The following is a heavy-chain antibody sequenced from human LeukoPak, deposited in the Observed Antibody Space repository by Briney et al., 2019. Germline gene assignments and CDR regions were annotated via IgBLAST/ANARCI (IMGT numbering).Heavy chain of an antibody. Sequence: GGSLRLSCAASGFTFSTYVMTWVRQAPGKGLEWVSGISGDSEYTYYADSVKGRFTISRDNSKNTLYLQMNSLRAEDTALYYCAKGSRDSRPYYFDFWGQEILVTVSS. CDR2: ISGDSEYT. CDR3: AKGSRDSRPYYFDF. J-gene: IGHJ4*02. V-gene: IGHV3-23*01. CDR1: GFTFSTYV. D-gene: IGHD3-3*01.